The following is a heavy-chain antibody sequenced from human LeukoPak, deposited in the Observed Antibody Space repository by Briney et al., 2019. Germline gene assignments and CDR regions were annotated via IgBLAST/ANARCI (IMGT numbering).Heavy chain of an antibody. J-gene: IGHJ6*03. D-gene: IGHD3-10*01. Sequence: PSETLSLTCAVYGGSFSGYYWSWIRQPPGKGLEWIGEINHSGSTNYNPSLKSRVTTSVDTSKNQFSLKLSSVTAADTAVYYCARQIVRGPWFGQYYYMDVWGKGTTVAISS. V-gene: IGHV4-34*01. CDR1: GGSFSGYY. CDR2: INHSGST. CDR3: ARQIVRGPWFGQYYYMDV.